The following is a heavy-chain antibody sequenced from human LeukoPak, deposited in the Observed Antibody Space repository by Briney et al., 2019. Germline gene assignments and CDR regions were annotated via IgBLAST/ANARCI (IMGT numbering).Heavy chain of an antibody. Sequence: GASVKVSCKASGYTFTGYYMHWVRQAPGQGLEWMGWINPNSGGTNYAQKFQGWVTMTRDTSISTAYMELSRLRSDDTAVYYCARADWGEYSGSLHVWGQGTTVTVSS. CDR1: GYTFTGYY. CDR3: ARADWGEYSGSLHV. CDR2: INPNSGGT. V-gene: IGHV1-2*04. D-gene: IGHD1-26*01. J-gene: IGHJ6*02.